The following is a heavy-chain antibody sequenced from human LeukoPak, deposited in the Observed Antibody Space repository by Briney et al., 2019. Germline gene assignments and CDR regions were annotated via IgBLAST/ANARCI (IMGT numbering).Heavy chain of an antibody. D-gene: IGHD3-10*01. CDR3: ARSLYYGSGRFDY. CDR1: GGSISSYY. CDR2: IYTSGST. Sequence: SETLSLTCTVSGGSISSYYWSWIRQPPGKGLEWIGRIYTSGSTNDNPSLRSRVTLSVDTSKNQFSLKLSSVTAADTAVYYCARSLYYGSGRFDYWGQGTLVTVSS. V-gene: IGHV4-4*08. J-gene: IGHJ4*02.